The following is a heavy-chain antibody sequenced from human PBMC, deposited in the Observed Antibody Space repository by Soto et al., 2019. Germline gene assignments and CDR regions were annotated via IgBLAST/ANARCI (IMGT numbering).Heavy chain of an antibody. V-gene: IGHV3-7*03. CDR1: GFTFSSYW. CDR3: AIFKSVGGNRYQH. D-gene: IGHD1-26*01. J-gene: IGHJ4*01. CDR2: IKQDGGKK. Sequence: GGSLRLSCAASGFTFSSYWMSWVRQAKGKGLEWVANIKQDGGKKYYADSVKGRFTISRDNSKNTLYLQMNSLRAEVTAVYYCAIFKSVGGNRYQHWGHGRRFTVPS.